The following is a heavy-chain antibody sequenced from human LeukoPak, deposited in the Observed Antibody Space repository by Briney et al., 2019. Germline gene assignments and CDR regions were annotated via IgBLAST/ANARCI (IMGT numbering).Heavy chain of an antibody. V-gene: IGHV3-23*01. J-gene: IGHJ4*02. CDR2: LTSSGGST. Sequence: PGGSLRLSCAASGFSFSSYGMSWVRRAPGKGLEWVSALTSSGGSTYYADSVKGRFTISRDNSRHTMYLQMNSLRADDTAVYFCAKDDLYGKFDYWGQGTLVTVSS. CDR1: GFSFSSYG. D-gene: IGHD4-17*01. CDR3: AKDDLYGKFDY.